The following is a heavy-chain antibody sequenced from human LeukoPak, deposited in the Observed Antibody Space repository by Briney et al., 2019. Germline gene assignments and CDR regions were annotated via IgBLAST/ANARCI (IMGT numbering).Heavy chain of an antibody. CDR3: ARGMAP. Sequence: GGSLRLSCGASGFTFSSYDMNWVRQAPGKGLEWISYISNSGNRIYYADSVKGRFTISRDNAKNSLYLQMNSLRAEDTAFYYCARGMAPGGQGTLVTVSS. D-gene: IGHD5-24*01. V-gene: IGHV3-48*03. CDR1: GFTFSSYD. CDR2: ISNSGNRI. J-gene: IGHJ4*02.